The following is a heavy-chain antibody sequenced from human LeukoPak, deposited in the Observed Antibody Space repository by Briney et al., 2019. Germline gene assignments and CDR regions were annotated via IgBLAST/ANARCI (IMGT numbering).Heavy chain of an antibody. D-gene: IGHD5-12*01. J-gene: IGHJ3*02. V-gene: IGHV1-46*01. CDR1: GYTFTSYY. CDR2: INPRGGAS. CDR3: ARDYDAFDI. Sequence: GASAKVSCKTSGYTFTSYYLHWVRQAPGQGLEWMGIINPRGGASTFAQNFQGRVTMTSDTSTSTVYMELSSLTSEDTALYYCARDYDAFDIWGQGTMVTVSS.